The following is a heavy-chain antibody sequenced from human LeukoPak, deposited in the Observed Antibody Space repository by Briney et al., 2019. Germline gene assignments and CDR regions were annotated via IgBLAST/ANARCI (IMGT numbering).Heavy chain of an antibody. CDR1: GFTFSDYY. D-gene: IGHD3-16*01. Sequence: GGSLRLSCAASGFTFSDYYMSWIRQAPGKGLEWVSYISSSSHTNCADSVKGRFTISRDNAKNSLYLQMNSLRAEDTAVYYCARGPSYDYVWGSYFDYWGQGTLVTVSS. CDR3: ARGPSYDYVWGSYFDY. V-gene: IGHV3-11*06. CDR2: ISSSSHT. J-gene: IGHJ4*02.